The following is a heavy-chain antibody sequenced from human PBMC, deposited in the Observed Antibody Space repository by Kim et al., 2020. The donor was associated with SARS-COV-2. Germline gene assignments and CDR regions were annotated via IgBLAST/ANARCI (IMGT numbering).Heavy chain of an antibody. CDR3: ARLIGYYPNSGYGI. CDR1: GFIFSTQW. D-gene: IGHD5-12*01. V-gene: IGHV3-7*03. Sequence: GGSLRLSCAASGFIFSTQWMSWVRQAPGKGLEWVANIKEDGSVQNYADSVRGRHTISRDNAKNALYLQMDSLRDEDTAVYYCARLIGYYPNSGYGIWGQGTTVTVSS. J-gene: IGHJ3*02. CDR2: IKEDGSVQ.